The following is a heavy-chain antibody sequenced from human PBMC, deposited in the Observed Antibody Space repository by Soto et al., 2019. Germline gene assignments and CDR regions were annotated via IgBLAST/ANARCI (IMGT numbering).Heavy chain of an antibody. CDR2: ISGSGGST. CDR3: AKRGSGGWFDP. Sequence: GGSLRLSCAASGFTFSSYAMNWVRQAPGKGLEWVSVISGSGGSTYYADSVKGRFTISRDNSNNTLYFQMNSLRAEDTAVYYCAKRGSGGWFDPWGQGTLVTVSS. J-gene: IGHJ5*02. D-gene: IGHD2-15*01. CDR1: GFTFSSYA. V-gene: IGHV3-23*01.